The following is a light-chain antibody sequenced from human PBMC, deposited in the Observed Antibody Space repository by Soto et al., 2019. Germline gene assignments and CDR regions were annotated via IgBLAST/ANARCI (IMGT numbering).Light chain of an antibody. J-gene: IGKJ4*01. Sequence: EIVLTQSPGTLSLSPGERATLSCRASQSVNSRYFGWYQQKPGQAPRLLIYSASNRATGIPDRFSGSGSGTDFTLTITRLEPEDFAVYYCQQYGDLFSFGGGTKVEIK. V-gene: IGKV3-20*01. CDR1: QSVNSRY. CDR3: QQYGDLFS. CDR2: SAS.